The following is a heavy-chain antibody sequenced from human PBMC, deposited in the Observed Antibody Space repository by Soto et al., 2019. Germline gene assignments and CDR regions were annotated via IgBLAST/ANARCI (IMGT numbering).Heavy chain of an antibody. CDR1: GGSFSGYY. D-gene: IGHD3-3*01. J-gene: IGHJ4*02. V-gene: IGHV4-34*01. CDR3: ARGHLGGDFWSGYCYFDY. CDR2: INHSGST. Sequence: PSETLSLTCAVYGGSFSGYYWSWIRQPPGKGLEWIGEINHSGSTNYNPSLKSRVTISVDTSKNQFSLKLSSVTAADTAVYYCARGHLGGDFWSGYCYFDYWGQGTLVTVSS.